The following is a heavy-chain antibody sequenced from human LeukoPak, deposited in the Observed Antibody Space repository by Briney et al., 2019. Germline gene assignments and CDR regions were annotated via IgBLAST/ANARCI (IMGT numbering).Heavy chain of an antibody. CDR3: ARDERLVAAEDYYMDV. J-gene: IGHJ6*03. CDR1: GFTFTNAW. Sequence: GGSLRLSCAASGFTFTNAWMSWVRQAPGKGLEWVSAISSTDAGTYHADSVRGRFTISRDSSKNTLYLQMNSLRAEDTAVYYCARDERLVAAEDYYMDVWGKGTTVTISS. CDR2: ISSTDAGT. D-gene: IGHD3-9*01. V-gene: IGHV3-23*01.